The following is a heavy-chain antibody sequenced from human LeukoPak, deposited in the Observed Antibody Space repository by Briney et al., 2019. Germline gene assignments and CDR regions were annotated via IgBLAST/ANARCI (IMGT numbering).Heavy chain of an antibody. CDR2: TNQDGSNK. CDR3: ARLYCSGGSCYSYFDY. J-gene: IGHJ4*02. V-gene: IGHV3-7*01. Sequence: GGSLRLSCAASGFSFSSYWMSWVRQAPGRGLEWGANTNQDGSNKYYVDSVKGRFTISRDNAKNSLYLQMNSLRAEDTAVYYCARLYCSGGSCYSYFDYWGQGTLVTVSS. D-gene: IGHD2-15*01. CDR1: GFSFSSYW.